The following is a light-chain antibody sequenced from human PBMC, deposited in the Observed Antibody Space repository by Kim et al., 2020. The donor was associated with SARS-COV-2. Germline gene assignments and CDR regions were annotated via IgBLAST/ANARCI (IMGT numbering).Light chain of an antibody. CDR2: SAS. CDR3: QQYNNWPWA. Sequence: VSPGERAPLSCRASQSVTSNLAWYQQKPGQTPRLLIYSASTRATGIPARFSGSGSGTEFTLTISSLQSEDLAVYYCQQYNNWPWAFGQGTKVDIK. V-gene: IGKV3-15*01. CDR1: QSVTSN. J-gene: IGKJ1*01.